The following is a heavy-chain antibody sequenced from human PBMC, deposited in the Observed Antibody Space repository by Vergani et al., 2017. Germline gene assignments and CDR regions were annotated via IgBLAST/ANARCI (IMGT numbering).Heavy chain of an antibody. CDR2: TSTDGST. CDR1: GGAVNSGSNF. J-gene: IGHJ3*02. D-gene: IGHD2-2*01. CDR3: ARDCSSTSCYRAFDI. Sequence: QVQLQESGPGLVKPSQTLSLTCSVSGGAVNSGSNFWTWIRQPAGKGLEWIGRTSTDGSTNYNPSLKSRVTVSVDTSKTQISLRLTSVTAEDTAVYYCARDCSSTSCYRAFDIWGQGTMVTVSS. V-gene: IGHV4-61*02.